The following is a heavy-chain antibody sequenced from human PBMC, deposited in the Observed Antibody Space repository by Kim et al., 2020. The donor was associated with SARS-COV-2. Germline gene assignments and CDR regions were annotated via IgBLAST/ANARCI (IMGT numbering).Heavy chain of an antibody. V-gene: IGHV4-38-2*02. Sequence: SETLSLTCTVSGYSISSGYYWGWIRQPPGKGLEWIGSIYQSGSTYYNPSLKSRVTISLDTSKNQLSLKLSSVTAADTAVYYCARTGAAAGSFADYWCQGTLVIVSS. CDR2: IYQSGST. J-gene: IGHJ4*02. CDR3: ARTGAAAGSFADY. D-gene: IGHD6-13*01. CDR1: GYSISSGYY.